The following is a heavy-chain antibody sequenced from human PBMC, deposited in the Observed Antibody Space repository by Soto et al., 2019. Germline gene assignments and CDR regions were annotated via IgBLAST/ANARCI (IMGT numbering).Heavy chain of an antibody. J-gene: IGHJ5*02. CDR3: ARPYYYDSSGYYNWFDP. CDR2: IYYSGST. V-gene: IGHV4-39*01. Sequence: SETLSLTCTVSGGSISSSSYYWGWIRQPPGKGLEWIGSIYYSGSTYYNPSLKSRVTISVDTSKNQFSLKLSSVTAADTAVYYCARPYYYDSSGYYNWFDPWGQGTLVTVS. CDR1: GGSISSSSYY. D-gene: IGHD3-22*01.